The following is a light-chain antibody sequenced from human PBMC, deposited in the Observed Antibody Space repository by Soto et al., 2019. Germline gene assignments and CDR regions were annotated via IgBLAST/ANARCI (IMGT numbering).Light chain of an antibody. Sequence: EIVLTQSPGTLSLSPGERATLSCRASQSVSSSYLAWYQQKPGQAPRLLIYGASSRATGIPDRFSGSGSGTDVTLTISRLEPEDFAVYYGQQYGSSPPWTFGQGTKVDIK. CDR3: QQYGSSPPWT. J-gene: IGKJ1*01. CDR2: GAS. CDR1: QSVSSSY. V-gene: IGKV3-20*01.